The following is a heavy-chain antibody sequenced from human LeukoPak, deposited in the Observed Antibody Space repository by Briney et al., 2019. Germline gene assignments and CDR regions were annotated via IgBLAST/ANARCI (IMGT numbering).Heavy chain of an antibody. D-gene: IGHD3-22*01. J-gene: IGHJ4*02. Sequence: GGSLRLSCAASGFTFSSYSMNWVRQAPGKGLEWVANIKQDGSEKYYVDSVKGRFTISRDNAKNSLYLQMKSLRAEDTAVYYCARDPYYYDSSGYSPWGQGTLVTVSS. CDR2: IKQDGSEK. CDR1: GFTFSSYS. CDR3: ARDPYYYDSSGYSP. V-gene: IGHV3-7*03.